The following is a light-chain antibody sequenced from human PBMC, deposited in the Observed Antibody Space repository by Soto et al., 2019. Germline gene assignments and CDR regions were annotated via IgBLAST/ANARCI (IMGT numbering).Light chain of an antibody. J-gene: IGKJ3*01. Sequence: EIVLTQSPGTLSLSPGERATLSCRASQSVSSYLAWYQQKPGQAPRLLIYAASSRATGIPDRFSGSGSGTDFTLPISRLEPEDFAVYYCQQYRSSPRTFGPGTEVDIK. V-gene: IGKV3-20*01. CDR1: QSVSSY. CDR2: AAS. CDR3: QQYRSSPRT.